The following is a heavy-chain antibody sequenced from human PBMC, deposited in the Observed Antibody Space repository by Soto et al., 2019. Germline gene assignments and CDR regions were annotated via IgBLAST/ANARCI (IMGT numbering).Heavy chain of an antibody. CDR1: GFIFSSYA. J-gene: IGHJ4*02. D-gene: IGHD3-10*01. CDR3: AKDRVTYGSGSYPDY. CDR2: ISGSGGST. V-gene: IGHV3-23*01. Sequence: PGGSLRLSCVASGFIFSSYAMSWVRQAPGKGLEWVSAISGSGGSTYYADSVKGRFTISRDNSKNTLYLQMNSLRAEDTAVYYCAKDRVTYGSGSYPDYWGQGTLVTVSS.